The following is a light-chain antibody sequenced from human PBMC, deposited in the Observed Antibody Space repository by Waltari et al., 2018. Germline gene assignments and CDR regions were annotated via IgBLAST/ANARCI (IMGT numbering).Light chain of an antibody. Sequence: DIVMTQSPLPLPVTPGEPASIPSRSSQRPLHSNGYNFLAWTLQKQGQSPQPLINLGSNRASGVPDMFRRSGSGTDFTLKISRVEAENFGIYYCMQALQTSTFGQGTRLEIK. CDR1: QRPLHSNGYNF. CDR2: LGS. V-gene: IGKV2-28*01. J-gene: IGKJ5*01. CDR3: MQALQTST.